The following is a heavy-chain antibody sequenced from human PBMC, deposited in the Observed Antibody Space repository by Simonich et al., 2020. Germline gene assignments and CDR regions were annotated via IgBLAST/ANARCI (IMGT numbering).Heavy chain of an antibody. CDR3: AKDLGERITMIVVVIDAFDI. V-gene: IGHV3-23*01. D-gene: IGHD3-22*01. J-gene: IGHJ3*02. CDR1: GFTFSSYA. Sequence: GGGLVQPGGSLRLSCAASGFTFSSYAMSWVRQAPGKGLEWVSAISGSGGSTYYADSVKGRFTISRDNSKNTLYLQMNSLRAEGTAVYYCAKDLGERITMIVVVIDAFDIWGQGTMVTVSS. CDR2: ISGSGGST.